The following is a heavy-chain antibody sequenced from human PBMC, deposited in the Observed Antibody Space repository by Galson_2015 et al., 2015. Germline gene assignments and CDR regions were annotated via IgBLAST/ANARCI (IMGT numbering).Heavy chain of an antibody. Sequence: YPRLSCGASGFTFRCHALSWVSQAHGNRLEWVSATSGRGDKTYYADSVKGHCTISRVNSRSAPYLQMHSLRAEDTAPYYCAKDPLRGGYFDYFDYWGQGTQVTVSS. CDR2: TSGRGDKT. D-gene: IGHD3-22*01. V-gene: IGHV3-23*01. CDR3: AKDPLRGGYFDYFDY. J-gene: IGHJ4*02. CDR1: GFTFRCHA.